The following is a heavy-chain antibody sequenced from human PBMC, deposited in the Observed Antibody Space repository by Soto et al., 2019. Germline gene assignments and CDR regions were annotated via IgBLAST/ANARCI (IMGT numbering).Heavy chain of an antibody. CDR2: ISYDGSNK. CDR3: AKGPQWLDEYYFDY. D-gene: IGHD6-19*01. J-gene: IGHJ4*02. CDR1: GITFSTHC. V-gene: IGHV3-30*18. Sequence: ELCLRRPFSPSGITFSTHCRHRFRQAPGKGVEWVAVISYDGSNKYYADSVKGRFTISRDNSKNTLYRQMNSLRAEDTAVYHCAKGPQWLDEYYFDYCGQGNLVTVSS.